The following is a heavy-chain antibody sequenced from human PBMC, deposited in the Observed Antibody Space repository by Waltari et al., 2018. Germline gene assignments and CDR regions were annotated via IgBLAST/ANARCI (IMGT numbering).Heavy chain of an antibody. CDR1: GFTFSSYA. CDR3: AKDRVDCSGGSCYSLDFQH. J-gene: IGHJ1*01. V-gene: IGHV3-23*04. Sequence: EVQLVESGGGLVQPGGSLRLSCAASGFTFSSYAMRWVRQAPGKGLEWVSAISGSGGSTYYADSVKGRFTISRDNSKNTLYLQMNSLRAEDTAVYYCAKDRVDCSGGSCYSLDFQHWGQGTLVTVSS. D-gene: IGHD2-15*01. CDR2: ISGSGGST.